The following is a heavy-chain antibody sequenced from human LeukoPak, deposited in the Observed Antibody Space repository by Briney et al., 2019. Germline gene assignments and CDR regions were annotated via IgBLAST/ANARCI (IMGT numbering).Heavy chain of an antibody. V-gene: IGHV3-48*04. Sequence: GGTLRLSCAASGFTFSSYGMSWVRQAPGKGLEWVSYISSSGTTIYYADSVKGRFTISRDNAKNSLYLQMNSLRAEDTAVYYCARDNYDSSTPYYFDYWGQGTLVTVSS. CDR2: ISSSGTTI. D-gene: IGHD3-22*01. J-gene: IGHJ4*02. CDR1: GFTFSSYG. CDR3: ARDNYDSSTPYYFDY.